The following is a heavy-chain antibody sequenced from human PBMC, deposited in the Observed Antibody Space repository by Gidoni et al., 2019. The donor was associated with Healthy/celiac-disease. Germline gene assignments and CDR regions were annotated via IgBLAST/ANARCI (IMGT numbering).Heavy chain of an antibody. CDR2: ISGSGGST. D-gene: IGHD3-10*01. CDR3: AAGSGSYYNPKDDY. J-gene: IGHJ4*02. Sequence: EVQLLESGGGLVQPGGSLRLSCAASGFTFSSYAMSWVRQAPGKGLEWVSAISGSGGSTYYADSVKGRFTISRDNSKNTLYLQMNSLRAEDTAVYYCAAGSGSYYNPKDDYWGQGTLVTVSS. V-gene: IGHV3-23*01. CDR1: GFTFSSYA.